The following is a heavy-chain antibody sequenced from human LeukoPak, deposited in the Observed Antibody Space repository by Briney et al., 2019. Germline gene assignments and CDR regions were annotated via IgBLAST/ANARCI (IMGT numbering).Heavy chain of an antibody. V-gene: IGHV3-30-3*01. CDR3: ARDSYAGSYYGYYYYYGMDV. CDR1: GFTFSSYA. J-gene: IGHJ6*02. D-gene: IGHD3-10*01. CDR2: ISYDGSNK. Sequence: GGSLRLSCAASGFTFSSYAMHWVRQAPGKGLEWVAVISYDGSNKYYADSVKGRFTISSDNSKNTLYLQMNSLRAEDTAVYYCARDSYAGSYYGYYYYYGMDVWGQGTTVTVSS.